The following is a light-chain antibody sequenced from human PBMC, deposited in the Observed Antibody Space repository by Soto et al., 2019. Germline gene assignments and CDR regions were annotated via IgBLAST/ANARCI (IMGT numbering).Light chain of an antibody. V-gene: IGLV2-14*03. CDR2: DVT. J-gene: IGLJ2*01. CDR3: SSFTTVNTFVV. CDR1: RSDVGGYNY. Sequence: QSALTQPASVSGFPGQSITISCTGSRSDVGGYNYVSWYQQHPAKAPKMIIYDVTSRPSGVSNRFSGSKSGNTASLTISGLQAEAEADYYCSSFTTVNTFVVFGRGTQLTVL.